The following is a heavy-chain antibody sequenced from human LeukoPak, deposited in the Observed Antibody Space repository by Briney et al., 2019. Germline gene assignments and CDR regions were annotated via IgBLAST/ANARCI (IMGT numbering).Heavy chain of an antibody. Sequence: GRSLRLSCAASGFTFSNYGMHWVRLAPGKGLEWVAIISDDGSNKYYAESVMGRFTISRDNAKNALYLQMNSLISEDTAVYYCAKVNYYGSGEIYYYYGMDVWGQGTTVTVSS. J-gene: IGHJ6*02. CDR1: GFTFSNYG. V-gene: IGHV3-30*18. CDR2: ISDDGSNK. CDR3: AKVNYYGSGEIYYYYGMDV. D-gene: IGHD3-10*01.